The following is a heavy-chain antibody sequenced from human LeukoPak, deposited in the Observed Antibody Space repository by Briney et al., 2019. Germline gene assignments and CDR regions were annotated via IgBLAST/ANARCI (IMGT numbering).Heavy chain of an antibody. Sequence: GGSLRLSCAASGFTFRSYSMNWVRQAPGKGLEWVSSISGSSSYIYYADSVKGRFTISRDNAKNSLYLQMSSLRAEDTAVYYCARDLTSTSWEGFDPWGQGTLVTVSS. J-gene: IGHJ5*02. CDR3: ARDLTSTSWEGFDP. D-gene: IGHD2-2*01. V-gene: IGHV3-21*06. CDR2: ISGSSSYI. CDR1: GFTFRSYS.